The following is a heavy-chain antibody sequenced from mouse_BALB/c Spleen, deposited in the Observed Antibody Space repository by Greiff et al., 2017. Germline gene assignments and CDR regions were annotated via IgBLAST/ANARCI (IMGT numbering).Heavy chain of an antibody. J-gene: IGHJ2*01. CDR2: IDPSDSYT. Sequence: QVQLQQPGAELVKPGASVKMSCKASGYTFTSYWMHWVKQRPGQGLEWIGVIDPSDSYTSYNQKFKGKATLTVDTSSSTAYMQLSSLTSEDSAVYYCTRSSPRGYYFDDWGQGTTLTVSS. V-gene: IGHV1S127*01. CDR3: TRSSPRGYYFDD. CDR1: GYTFTSYW.